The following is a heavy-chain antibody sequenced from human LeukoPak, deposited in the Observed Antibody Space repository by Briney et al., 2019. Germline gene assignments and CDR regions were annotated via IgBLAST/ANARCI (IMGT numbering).Heavy chain of an antibody. CDR1: GYTFTSYG. CDR3: ARLGYLYDFWSGYSDY. V-gene: IGHV1-18*01. Sequence: VASVKVSCKASGYTFTSYGISWVRQAPGQGLEWMGWISAYNGNTNYAQKLQGRVTMTTDTSTSTAYMELRSLRSDDTAVYYCARLGYLYDFWSGYSDYWGQGTLVTVSS. CDR2: ISAYNGNT. J-gene: IGHJ4*02. D-gene: IGHD3-3*01.